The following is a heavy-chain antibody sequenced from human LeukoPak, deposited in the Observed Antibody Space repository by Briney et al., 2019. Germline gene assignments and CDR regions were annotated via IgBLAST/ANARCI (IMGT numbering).Heavy chain of an antibody. J-gene: IGHJ5*02. CDR3: ARGGEYVLRFLEWSPYNWFDP. Sequence: GGSLRLSCAASGFTFSSYSMNWVRQAPGKGLEWVSSISSSSCYIYYADSVKGRFTISRDNAKNSLYLQMNSLRAEDTAVYYCARGGEYVLRFLEWSPYNWFDPWGQGTLVTVSS. CDR1: GFTFSSYS. D-gene: IGHD3-3*01. CDR2: ISSSSCYI. V-gene: IGHV3-21*01.